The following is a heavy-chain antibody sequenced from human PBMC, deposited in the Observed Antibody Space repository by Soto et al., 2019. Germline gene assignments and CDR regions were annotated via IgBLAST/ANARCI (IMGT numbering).Heavy chain of an antibody. CDR2: INYNWST. CDR1: GGSISSGDYY. V-gene: IGHV4-30-4*01. J-gene: IGHJ6*02. Sequence: PSETLSLTGTVSGGSISSGDYYWSWIRQPPGKCLYRIEYINYNWSTYHHPPRKGRVTISVDTSKYQFSLKLSSVTAADTAVYYCAREGAKYYDFWSGYPLVTLDVWGQGTTVTVS. D-gene: IGHD3-3*01. CDR3: AREGAKYYDFWSGYPLVTLDV.